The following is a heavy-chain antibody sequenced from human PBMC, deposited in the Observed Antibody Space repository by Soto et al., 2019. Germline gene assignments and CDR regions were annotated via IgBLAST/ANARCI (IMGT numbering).Heavy chain of an antibody. CDR1: GYIFTSYG. D-gene: IGHD3-3*01. CDR3: ARVPFGVVPHNWFAP. Sequence: ASVKVSCKASGYIFTSYGITWVRQAPGQGLEWMGWISAYNGNTNYAQKVQGRVTMTTDTSTTTAYMELRSLRSDDTAVYYCARVPFGVVPHNWFAPWGQGTLVTVSS. CDR2: ISAYNGNT. J-gene: IGHJ5*02. V-gene: IGHV1-18*01.